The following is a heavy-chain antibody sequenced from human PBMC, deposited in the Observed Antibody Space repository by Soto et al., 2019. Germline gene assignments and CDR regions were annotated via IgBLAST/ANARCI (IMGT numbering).Heavy chain of an antibody. V-gene: IGHV3-23*01. CDR1: GFTFSSYA. D-gene: IGHD6-19*01. CDR3: AKDTRSGYSSGWYTGATRDY. Sequence: EVQLLESGGGLVQPGGSLRLSCAASGFTFSSYAMSWVRQAPGKGLEWVSAISGSGGSTYYADSVKGRFTISRDNSKNTLYLQMNSLRAEDTAVYYCAKDTRSGYSSGWYTGATRDYWGQGTLVTVSS. CDR2: ISGSGGST. J-gene: IGHJ4*02.